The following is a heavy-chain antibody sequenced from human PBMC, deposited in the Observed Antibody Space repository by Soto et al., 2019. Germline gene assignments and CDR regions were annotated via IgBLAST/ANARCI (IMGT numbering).Heavy chain of an antibody. CDR1: GGTLSSYA. D-gene: IGHD6-13*01. CDR3: IAAAGTGKRGNFDY. Sequence: QVQLVQSGAEVKKPGSSVKVSCKASGGTLSSYAISWVRQAPGQGLEWMGGIIPIFGTANYAQKFQGRVTITADKSTSTAYIELSSLRSEDTAVYYCIAAAGTGKRGNFDYWGQGTLVTVSS. CDR2: IIPIFGTA. V-gene: IGHV1-69*06. J-gene: IGHJ4*02.